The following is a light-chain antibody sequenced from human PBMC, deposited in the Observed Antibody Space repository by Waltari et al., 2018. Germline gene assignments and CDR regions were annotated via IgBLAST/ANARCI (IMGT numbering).Light chain of an antibody. V-gene: IGLV2-11*01. CDR3: CSYAGDYKVV. Sequence: QSALTQPPSLSGSPGQSVTISCTGTSRSVGAYNYFSWYQQHPGRAPKLMIYGVHARPSGVPDHFSGSKSANTASLTISGLQAEDEADYFCCSYAGDYKVVFGGGTKLTVL. CDR2: GVH. J-gene: IGLJ2*01. CDR1: SRSVGAYNY.